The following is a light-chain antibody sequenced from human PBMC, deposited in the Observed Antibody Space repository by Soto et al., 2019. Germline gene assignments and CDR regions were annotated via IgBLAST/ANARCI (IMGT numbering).Light chain of an antibody. CDR2: ELT. CDR3: CSYAGSYTLV. V-gene: IGLV2-11*01. Sequence: QSALTQPRSVSGSPGQSVTISCTGTSSDVGGYNYVSWYQQHPGKAPKLMIYELTKRPSGVPDRFSGSKSGNTASLTISGLQAEDEADYYCCSYAGSYTLVFGGGTKLTV. J-gene: IGLJ2*01. CDR1: SSDVGGYNY.